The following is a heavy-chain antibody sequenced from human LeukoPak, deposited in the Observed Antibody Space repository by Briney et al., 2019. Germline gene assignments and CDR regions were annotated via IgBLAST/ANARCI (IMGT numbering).Heavy chain of an antibody. J-gene: IGHJ4*02. Sequence: GGSLRLSCAASGFTFSIHSMTWVRRAPGRGLEWVSGIREGGEERYYADSVKGRFTVSRDNAQNSVSLQMNSLSAGDTAVYLCVRGTNYAASFDFLDSWGQGTKVTVSS. V-gene: IGHV3-7*01. CDR3: VRGTNYAASFDFLDS. CDR2: IREGGEER. CDR1: GFTFSIHS. D-gene: IGHD3-9*01.